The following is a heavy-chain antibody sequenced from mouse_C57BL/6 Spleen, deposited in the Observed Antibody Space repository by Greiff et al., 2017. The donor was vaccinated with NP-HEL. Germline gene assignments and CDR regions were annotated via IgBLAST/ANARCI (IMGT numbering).Heavy chain of an antibody. CDR1: GYTFTDYN. CDR3: ARWETTVEGFDY. J-gene: IGHJ2*01. D-gene: IGHD1-1*01. CDR2: INPNNGGT. Sequence: VQLQQSGPELVKPGASVKIPCKASGYTFTDYNMDWVKQSHGKSLEWIGDINPNNGGTIYNQKFKGKATLTVDKSSSTAYMELRSLTSEDTAVYYCARWETTVEGFDYWGQGTTLTVSS. V-gene: IGHV1-18*01.